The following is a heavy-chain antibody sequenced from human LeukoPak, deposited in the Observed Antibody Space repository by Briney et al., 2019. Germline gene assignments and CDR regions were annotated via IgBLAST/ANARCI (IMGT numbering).Heavy chain of an antibody. J-gene: IGHJ6*04. Sequence: GASVKVSCKASGYIFIDYEINWVRQASGQGCEWMGWMNPKSGDTGYEQKLQGRVTITRDSSLSTVYMELRRLGSEDPAVYYCARGRCMHVWGKGPPVPVSS. V-gene: IGHV1-8*03. CDR2: MNPKSGDT. CDR3: ARGRCMHV. CDR1: GYIFIDYE.